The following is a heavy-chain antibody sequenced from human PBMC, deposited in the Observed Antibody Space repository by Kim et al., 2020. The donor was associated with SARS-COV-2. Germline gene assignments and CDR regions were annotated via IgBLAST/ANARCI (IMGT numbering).Heavy chain of an antibody. D-gene: IGHD3-22*01. V-gene: IGHV3-21*01. CDR2: ISSSSSYI. CDR3: ARDPYYYDSSDYPTDY. CDR1: GFTFSSYT. J-gene: IGHJ4*02. Sequence: GGSLRLSCAASGFTFSSYTMNWVRQAPGKGLEWVSSISSSSSYIYYADSVKGRFTISRDNAKNSLYLQMNSLRAEDTAVYYCARDPYYYDSSDYPTDYWGQGTLVTVSS.